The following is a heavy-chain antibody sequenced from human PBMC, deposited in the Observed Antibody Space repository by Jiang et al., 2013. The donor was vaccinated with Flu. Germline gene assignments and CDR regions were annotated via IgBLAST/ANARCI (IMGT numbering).Heavy chain of an antibody. CDR3: AREGDCSSTSCWDY. D-gene: IGHD2-2*01. CDR2: IYTSGST. J-gene: IGHJ4*02. Sequence: GSGLVKPSETLSLTCTVSGGSISSYYWSWIRQPAGKGLEWIGRIYTSGSTNYNPSLKSRVTISVDTSKNQFSLKLSSVTAADTAVYYCAREGDCSSTSCWDYWGQGTLVTVSS. V-gene: IGHV4-4*07. CDR1: GGSISSYY.